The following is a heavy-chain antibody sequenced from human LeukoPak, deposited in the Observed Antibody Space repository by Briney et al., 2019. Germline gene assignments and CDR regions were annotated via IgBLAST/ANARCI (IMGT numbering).Heavy chain of an antibody. CDR3: ARERDCSGGSCSFLFDY. J-gene: IGHJ4*02. D-gene: IGHD2-15*01. CDR1: GFTFSDYY. V-gene: IGHV3-11*04. CDR2: ISSSGSTI. Sequence: GGSLRLSCAASGFTFSDYYMSWIRQAPGKGLEWVSYISSSGSTIYYADSVKVRFTISRDNAKNSLYLQMNGLRAEDTAAYYCARERDCSGGSCSFLFDYWGQGTLVTVSS.